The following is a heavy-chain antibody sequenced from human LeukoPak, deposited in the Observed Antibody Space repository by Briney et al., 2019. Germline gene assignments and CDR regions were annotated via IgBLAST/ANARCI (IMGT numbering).Heavy chain of an antibody. CDR3: AKALPIYFSPSNWFDP. Sequence: SGGTLRLSCVASGFTFSNYGMNWVRQAPGKGLEWVSGIVGSGVTTYYADSVKGRFTISRDNSKNTLYLQMNNLRAEDTSIYYCAKALPIYFSPSNWFDPWGQGTLVTVSS. V-gene: IGHV3-23*01. CDR1: GFTFSNYG. J-gene: IGHJ5*02. D-gene: IGHD3-3*01. CDR2: IVGSGVTT.